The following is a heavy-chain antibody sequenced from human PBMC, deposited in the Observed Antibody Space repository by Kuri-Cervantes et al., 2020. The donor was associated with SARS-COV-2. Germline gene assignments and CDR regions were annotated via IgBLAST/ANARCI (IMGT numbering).Heavy chain of an antibody. CDR3: ARADSGWYYFDY. J-gene: IGHJ4*02. CDR1: GFTFSSYS. Sequence: GESLKISCAASGFTFSSYSMNWVRQAPGKGLEWVSVIYSGGSTYYADSVKGRFTISRHNSKNTLYLQMNSLRAEDTAVYYCARADSGWYYFDYWGQGTLVTVSS. CDR2: IYSGGST. D-gene: IGHD6-19*01. V-gene: IGHV3-53*04.